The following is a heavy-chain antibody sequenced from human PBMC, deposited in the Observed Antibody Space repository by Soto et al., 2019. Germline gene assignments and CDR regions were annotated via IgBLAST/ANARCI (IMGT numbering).Heavy chain of an antibody. CDR1: GFTFSNYA. Sequence: PGGSLRLSCSASGFTFSNYAMHWVRQAPGKGLEHVSGIDSSGSDMYYADSVKDRFTISRDNSKNTLYLQMTSLRPEDTAVYYCVKWFPVLDYWGQGNLVTVSS. D-gene: IGHD3-22*01. CDR3: VKWFPVLDY. V-gene: IGHV3-64D*08. J-gene: IGHJ4*02. CDR2: IDSSGSDM.